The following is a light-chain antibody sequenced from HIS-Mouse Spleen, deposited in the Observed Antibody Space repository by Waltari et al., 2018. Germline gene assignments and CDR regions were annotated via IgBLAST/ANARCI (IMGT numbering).Light chain of an antibody. Sequence: SYELTQPPSVSVSPGQTARITCSGDALPKKYAYWYQQKSGQAPVLVIYEDSKRPSGIPGRFSGSSSGTMATLTIMGAQVEDEADYYCYSTDSSGNHRVFGGGTKLTVL. J-gene: IGLJ2*01. CDR1: ALPKKY. V-gene: IGLV3-10*01. CDR2: EDS. CDR3: YSTDSSGNHRV.